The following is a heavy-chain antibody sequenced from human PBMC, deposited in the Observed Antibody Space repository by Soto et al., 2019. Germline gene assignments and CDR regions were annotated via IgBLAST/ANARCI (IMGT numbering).Heavy chain of an antibody. J-gene: IGHJ4*02. Sequence: WVQQDPEKGLEWMGWISAYNGNTNYAQKLQGRVTMTTDTSTGTAYMELRSLRSDDTAVYYCASEDRIHGGAFAYGGQGTLVPVTS. D-gene: IGHD2-15*01. CDR2: ISAYNGNT. V-gene: IGHV1-18*01. CDR3: ASEDRIHGGAFAY.